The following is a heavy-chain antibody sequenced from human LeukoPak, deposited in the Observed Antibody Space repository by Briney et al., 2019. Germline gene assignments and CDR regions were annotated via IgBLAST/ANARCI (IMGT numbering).Heavy chain of an antibody. CDR2: INPSGGST. V-gene: IGHV1-46*01. CDR3: ARGASNYDFWSGYSPYYFDY. D-gene: IGHD3-3*01. J-gene: IGHJ4*02. CDR1: GYTFTSYY. Sequence: ASVKVSCKASGYTFTSYYMHWVRQAPGQGLEWMGIINPSGGSTSYAQKFQGRVTMTRDTSTSTVYMELSSLRSEDTAVYYCARGASNYDFWSGYSPYYFDYWGQGTLVTVSS.